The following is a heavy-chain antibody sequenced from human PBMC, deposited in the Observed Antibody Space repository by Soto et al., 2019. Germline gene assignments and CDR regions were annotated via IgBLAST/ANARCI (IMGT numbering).Heavy chain of an antibody. Sequence: QVQLQESGPGRVKPSQTLSLPCTVSGGSISTGGYYWNWIRQHPGKGLEWIGYFYYSGSTYYNPYLKSRVTISVNTSKNHFSMKLSSVTAADTAVYYCARSVFPWGQGTLVTVSS. J-gene: IGHJ5*02. CDR1: GGSISTGGYY. V-gene: IGHV4-31*03. CDR2: FYYSGST. CDR3: ARSVFP.